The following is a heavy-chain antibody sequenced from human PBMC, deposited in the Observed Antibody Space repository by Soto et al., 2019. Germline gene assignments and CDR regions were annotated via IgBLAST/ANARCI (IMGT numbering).Heavy chain of an antibody. D-gene: IGHD1-26*01. Sequence: GGSLRLSCAASGFTFSSYAMHWVRQAPGKGLEWVAVISYDGSNKYYADSVKGRFTISRDNSKNTLYLQMNSLRAEDTAVYYCARDRGELPDYWGQGTLVTVSP. CDR2: ISYDGSNK. J-gene: IGHJ4*02. V-gene: IGHV3-30-3*01. CDR1: GFTFSSYA. CDR3: ARDRGELPDY.